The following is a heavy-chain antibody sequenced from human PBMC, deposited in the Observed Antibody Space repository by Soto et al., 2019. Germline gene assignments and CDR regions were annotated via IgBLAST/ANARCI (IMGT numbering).Heavy chain of an antibody. CDR2: IHLRSGNT. CDR3: AFPASYCGGDRPSN. CDR1: GGSISSSSFY. J-gene: IGHJ4*02. V-gene: IGHV4-39*01. D-gene: IGHD2-21*01. Sequence: SETLSLTCTVSGGSISSSSFYWGWVRQTPGKGLEWITSIHLRSGNTYYNPSLKSRVTISVDTSENQFSLTLTSVTAADTAVYYCAFPASYCGGDRPSNWARGTLDPGSS.